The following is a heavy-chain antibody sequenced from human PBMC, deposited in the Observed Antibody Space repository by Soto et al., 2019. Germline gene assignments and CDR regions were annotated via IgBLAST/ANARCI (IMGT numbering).Heavy chain of an antibody. V-gene: IGHV3-30*03. CDR2: ISYDGSNK. CDR3: ATSKTYYYDSSGYPGAFDI. Sequence: PGGSLRLSCAASGFTFSSYGMHWVRQAPGKGLEWVAVISYDGSNKYYADSVKGRFTISRDNSKNTLYLQMNSLRAEDTAVYYCATSKTYYYDSSGYPGAFDIWGEGTTVPASS. CDR1: GFTFSSYG. D-gene: IGHD3-22*01. J-gene: IGHJ3*02.